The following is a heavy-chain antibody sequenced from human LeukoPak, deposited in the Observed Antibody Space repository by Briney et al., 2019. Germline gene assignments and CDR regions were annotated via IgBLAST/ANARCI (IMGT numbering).Heavy chain of an antibody. CDR2: IGTAGDT. V-gene: IGHV3-13*01. Sequence: SGXXXXSYDMHWVRQATGKGLEWVSAIGTAGDTYYPGSVKGRFTISRENAKNSLYLQMNSLRAGDTAVYYCARGRYDILTDQYYFDYWGREPWSPSPQ. CDR1: GXXXXSYD. CDR3: ARGRYDILTDQYYFDY. J-gene: IGHJ4*02. D-gene: IGHD3-9*01.